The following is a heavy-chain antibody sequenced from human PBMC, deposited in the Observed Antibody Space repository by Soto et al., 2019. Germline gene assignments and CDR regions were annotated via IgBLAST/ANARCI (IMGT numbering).Heavy chain of an antibody. CDR1: GGSISSGGYY. D-gene: IGHD2-21*02. CDR2: IYYSGST. CDR3: AIDRETGDLRWFDP. Sequence: QVQLQESGPGLVKPSQTLSLTCTVSGGSISSGGYYWSWIRQHPGKGLEWIGYIYYSGSTYYNPSLKSRLTISVDTSKNQFSRKLSSVTAADTAVYYCAIDRETGDLRWFDPWGQGTLVTVSS. J-gene: IGHJ5*02. V-gene: IGHV4-31*03.